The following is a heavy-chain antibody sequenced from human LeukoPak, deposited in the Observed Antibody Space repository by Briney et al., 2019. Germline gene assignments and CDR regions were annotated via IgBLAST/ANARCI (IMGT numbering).Heavy chain of an antibody. J-gene: IGHJ4*02. D-gene: IGHD6-13*01. CDR1: GFTFDDYA. Sequence: GGSLRLSCAASGFTFDDYAMHWVRQAPGKGLEWVSGISWNSGSIGYADSVKGRFTISRGNAKNSLYLQMNSLRAEVTAVYYCARDWAAAAEFNYWGQGTLVTVSS. CDR2: ISWNSGSI. V-gene: IGHV3-9*01. CDR3: ARDWAAAAEFNY.